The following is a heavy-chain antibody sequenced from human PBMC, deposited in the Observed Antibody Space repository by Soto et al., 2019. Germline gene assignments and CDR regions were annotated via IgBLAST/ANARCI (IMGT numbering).Heavy chain of an antibody. Sequence: VASVKVSCKASGYPFTIYAMHWVRQAPGQRLEWMGWINAGNGNTKYSQKFQGRVTITRDTSASTAYMELSSLRSEDTAVYYCAREGYDFWSGYSGFDYWGQGTLVTVSS. CDR1: GYPFTIYA. V-gene: IGHV1-3*01. D-gene: IGHD3-3*01. CDR2: INAGNGNT. CDR3: AREGYDFWSGYSGFDY. J-gene: IGHJ4*02.